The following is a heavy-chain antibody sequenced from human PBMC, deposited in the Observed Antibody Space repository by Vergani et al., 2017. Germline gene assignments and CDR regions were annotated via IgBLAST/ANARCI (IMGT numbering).Heavy chain of an antibody. J-gene: IGHJ1*01. D-gene: IGHD3-22*01. CDR2: IRYDGTKR. Sequence: QVQLVESGGGVVQPGGSLRLSCIASGFTFRIYGMHWVRPAPGTGLEWVGLIRYDGTKRFYGDSVKGRFTISRDNSQTTVFLQMNTLGADDSAVYYCTKAGEYDSDNFHDSWGQGALVTVAS. CDR1: GFTFRIYG. CDR3: TKAGEYDSDNFHDS. V-gene: IGHV3-30*02.